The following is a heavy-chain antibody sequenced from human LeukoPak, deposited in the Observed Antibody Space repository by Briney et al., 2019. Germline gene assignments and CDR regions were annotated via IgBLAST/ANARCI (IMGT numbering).Heavy chain of an antibody. J-gene: IGHJ4*02. CDR3: AKEEHSSFDY. D-gene: IGHD6-13*01. Sequence: GRSLRLSCAASGFTFDDYAMHWVRQAPGKGLEWVSGISWNSGSIGYADSVKGRFTISRDNAKNSLYLQMNSLRAEDTALYYCAKEEHSSFDYWGQGTLDTVSS. CDR1: GFTFDDYA. CDR2: ISWNSGSI. V-gene: IGHV3-9*01.